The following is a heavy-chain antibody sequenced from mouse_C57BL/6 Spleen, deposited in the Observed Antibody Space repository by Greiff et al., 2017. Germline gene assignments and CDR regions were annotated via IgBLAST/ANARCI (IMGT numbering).Heavy chain of an antibody. CDR2: IWSGGST. CDR1: GFSLTSYG. J-gene: IGHJ2*01. V-gene: IGHV2-2*01. CDR3: ARNLGRNYFDY. D-gene: IGHD4-1*01. Sequence: VQLQQSGPGLVQPSQSLSITCTVSGFSLTSYGVHWVRQSPGKGLEWLGVIWSGGSTDYNAAIISRLSISKDNSKSQVFFKMNRLQADDTAIYDCARNLGRNYFDYGGQGTTLTVSS.